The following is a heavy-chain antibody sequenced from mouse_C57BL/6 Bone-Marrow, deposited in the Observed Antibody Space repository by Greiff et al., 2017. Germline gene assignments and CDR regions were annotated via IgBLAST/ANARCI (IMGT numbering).Heavy chain of an antibody. J-gene: IGHJ2*01. D-gene: IGHD1-1*01. Sequence: VQLQQSGAELVKPGASVKISCKASGYTFTDYYINWVKQRPGQGLEWIGKIGPGSGSTYYNEKFKGKATLTADKSSRTAYMKLSSLTSEDSAVYFCARRGNYYGSSYDYFDYWGQGTTLTVSS. CDR3: ARRGNYYGSSYDYFDY. CDR2: IGPGSGST. CDR1: GYTFTDYY. V-gene: IGHV1-77*01.